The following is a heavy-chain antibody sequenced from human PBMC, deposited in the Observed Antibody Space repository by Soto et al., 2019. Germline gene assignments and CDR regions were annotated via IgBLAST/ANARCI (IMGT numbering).Heavy chain of an antibody. CDR1: GYTFTSYY. D-gene: IGHD6-6*01. V-gene: IGHV1-46*01. CDR3: AREIFMGSSSLGRDFDY. Sequence: QVQLVQSGAEVKKPGASVKVSCKASGYTFTSYYMHWVRQAPGQGLEWMGIINPSGGSTSYAQKFQGRVIMTRDTSTSTVCLELSSLRSEDTAVYYCAREIFMGSSSLGRDFDYWGQGTLVTVSS. CDR2: INPSGGST. J-gene: IGHJ4*02.